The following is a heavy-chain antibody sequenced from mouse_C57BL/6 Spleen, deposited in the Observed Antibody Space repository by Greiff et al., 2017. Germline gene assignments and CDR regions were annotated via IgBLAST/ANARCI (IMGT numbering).Heavy chain of an antibody. Sequence: EVQLQESGPGLVKPSQSLSLTCSVTGYSITSGYYWNWIRQFPGNKLEWMGYISYDGSNNYNPSPKNRISITRDTSKNQFFLKLNSVTTEDTATYYCASGAYYYGSSSPFAYWGQGTLVTVSA. CDR2: ISYDGSN. CDR1: GYSITSGYY. D-gene: IGHD1-1*01. CDR3: ASGAYYYGSSSPFAY. J-gene: IGHJ3*01. V-gene: IGHV3-6*01.